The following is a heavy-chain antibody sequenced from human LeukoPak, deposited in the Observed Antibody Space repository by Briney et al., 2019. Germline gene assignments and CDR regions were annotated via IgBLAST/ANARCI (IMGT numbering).Heavy chain of an antibody. Sequence: GASVKVSCKASGYTFTGYYMHWVRQAPGQGLEWMGIINPSGGSTSYAQKFQGRVTMTRDTSTSTVYMELSSLRSEDTAVYYCARGGPPYCGGDCYSWFDPWGQGTLVTVSS. CDR1: GYTFTGYY. CDR2: INPSGGST. V-gene: IGHV1-46*01. CDR3: ARGGPPYCGGDCYSWFDP. D-gene: IGHD2-21*02. J-gene: IGHJ5*02.